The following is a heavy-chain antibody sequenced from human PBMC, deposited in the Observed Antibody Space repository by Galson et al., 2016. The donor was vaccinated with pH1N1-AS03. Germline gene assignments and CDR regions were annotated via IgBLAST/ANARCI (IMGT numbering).Heavy chain of an antibody. J-gene: IGHJ4*02. Sequence: PALVKPTQTLTLTCTFSGFSLPTDDMCVSWLRQPPGKALEWLARIDWDDDKYYSASLKTRLTISKDTSKNQVVLTMTNVDPVDTATYYCARTRIDYYGSIDWGQGTLVTVSS. V-gene: IGHV2-70*11. CDR1: GFSLPTDDMC. CDR2: IDWDDDK. D-gene: IGHD3-10*01. CDR3: ARTRIDYYGSID.